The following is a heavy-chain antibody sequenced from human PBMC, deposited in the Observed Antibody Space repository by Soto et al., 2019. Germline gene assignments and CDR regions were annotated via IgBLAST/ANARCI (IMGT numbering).Heavy chain of an antibody. CDR1: GYHLTSYG. CDR3: ATTTGYSYYYYGMGD. J-gene: IGHJ6*02. D-gene: IGHD3-9*01. Sequence: QVQLVQSGAEVKKPGASVKVSCKASGYHLTSYGISWVRQAPGQGLEWMGWISAYNGDTNYAKKFQGRGTLTTDTSTSTAYMELRSLRSDDTAVYYCATTTGYSYYYYGMGDWGQGTTVTVSS. CDR2: ISAYNGDT. V-gene: IGHV1-18*01.